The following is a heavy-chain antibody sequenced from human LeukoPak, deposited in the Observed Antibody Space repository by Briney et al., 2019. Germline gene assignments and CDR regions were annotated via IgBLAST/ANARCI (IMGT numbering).Heavy chain of an antibody. D-gene: IGHD3-3*01. CDR2: ISWNSDRI. V-gene: IGHV3-9*01. Sequence: GRSLRLSCAASGFTFDDYTMHWVRQAPGKGLEWVSGISWNSDRIGYADSVKGRFIISRDNAKNSLYLQMNSLRAEDTALYYCAKDIYRADYDFWSGYDYWGQGTLVTVSS. J-gene: IGHJ4*02. CDR1: GFTFDDYT. CDR3: AKDIYRADYDFWSGYDY.